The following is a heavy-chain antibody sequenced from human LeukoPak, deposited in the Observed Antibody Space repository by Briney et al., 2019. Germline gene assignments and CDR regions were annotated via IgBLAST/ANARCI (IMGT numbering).Heavy chain of an antibody. CDR2: ISKNGLNT. Sequence: PGGSLRLSCAASGFTLSSYSMHWVRQAPGKGLEFVSAISKNGLNTYYGNSMKGRFTISRDISKNTLYLQMGSLRAEDTAVYYCAIHSSSWSDMDVWGKGTTVTVSS. CDR3: AIHSSSWSDMDV. D-gene: IGHD6-13*01. V-gene: IGHV3-64*01. CDR1: GFTLSSYS. J-gene: IGHJ6*03.